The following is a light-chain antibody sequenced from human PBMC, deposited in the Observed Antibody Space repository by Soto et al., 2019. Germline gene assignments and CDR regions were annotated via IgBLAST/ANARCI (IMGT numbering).Light chain of an antibody. Sequence: EIVLTQSPGTLSLSPGERATRSCRASQSVSNNYLAWYQQKPGQPPRLLIYDVSNRATGIPARFSGSGSGTDFTLTITSLEPEDFAVYFCHQRYNWPRVTFGQGTKVDIK. V-gene: IGKV3-11*01. CDR1: QSVSNNY. J-gene: IGKJ1*01. CDR3: HQRYNWPRVT. CDR2: DVS.